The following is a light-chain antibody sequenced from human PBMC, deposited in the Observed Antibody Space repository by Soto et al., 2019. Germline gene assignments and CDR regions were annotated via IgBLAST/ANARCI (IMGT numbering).Light chain of an antibody. CDR1: RRGVGAYNL. J-gene: IGLJ1*01. CDR3: CSYAGTVAYV. CDR2: EVN. V-gene: IGLV2-23*02. Sequence: LNPPASVSGVPVQASTIPCAGTRRGVGAYNLVSWYQQHPGKAPKLIICEVNTRPSGISNRFSGSKSGDTASLTISGLQAEDEADYFCCSYAGTVAYVFGTGTKVTVL.